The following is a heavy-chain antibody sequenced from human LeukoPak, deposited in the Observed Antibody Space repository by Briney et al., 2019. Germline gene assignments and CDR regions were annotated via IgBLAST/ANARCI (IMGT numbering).Heavy chain of an antibody. J-gene: IGHJ4*02. Sequence: PSETLSLTCTVSGGSISSYYWSWIRQPPGKGLEWIGYIYYSGSTNYNPSLKSRVTISVDTSKNQFSLKLRSVTAADTAVYYCARLGPELYGGNRVFDYWGQGTLVTVSS. CDR3: ARLGPELYGGNRVFDY. D-gene: IGHD4-23*01. CDR2: IYYSGST. CDR1: GGSISSYY. V-gene: IGHV4-59*08.